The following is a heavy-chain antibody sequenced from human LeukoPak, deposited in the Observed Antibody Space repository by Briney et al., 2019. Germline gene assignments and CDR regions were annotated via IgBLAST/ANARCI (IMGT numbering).Heavy chain of an antibody. CDR1: GGSISSYY. V-gene: IGHV4-4*09. Sequence: SETLSLTCTVSGGSISSYYWSWIRQPPGKGLEWIGYIYTSGSTNYNPSLKSRVTISVDTSKNQFSLKLSSVTAADTAVYYCARDRMYYYYMDVWGKGTTVTVSS. CDR3: ARDRMYYYYMDV. CDR2: IYTSGST. J-gene: IGHJ6*03.